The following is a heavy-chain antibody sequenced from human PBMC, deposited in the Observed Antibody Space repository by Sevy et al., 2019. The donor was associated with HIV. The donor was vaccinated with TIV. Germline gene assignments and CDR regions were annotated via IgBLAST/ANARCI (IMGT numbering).Heavy chain of an antibody. CDR2: IYPGDSDT. J-gene: IGHJ6*04. D-gene: IGHD5-18*01. CDR1: GYSFTRYW. V-gene: IGHV5-51*01. CDR3: ARYALDTAIFPYGMDI. Sequence: GESLKISCKGSGYSFTRYWIGWVRQMPGKGLECMGIIYPGDSDTRYSPSFQGQVTISVDKSISTAYLQWSSLKASDTAMYYCARYALDTAIFPYGMDIWGKGTTVTVSS.